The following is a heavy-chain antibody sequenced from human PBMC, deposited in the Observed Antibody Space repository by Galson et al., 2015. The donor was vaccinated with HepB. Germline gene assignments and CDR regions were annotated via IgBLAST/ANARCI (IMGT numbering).Heavy chain of an antibody. V-gene: IGHV3-23*01. CDR1: GFTFSSYS. Sequence: SLRLSCAASGFTFSSYSMSWVRQAPGKGLEWVSSISGGGVYTYYAHSVKGRFTISRDNSKNTLYLQMNSLRAEDTAVYYCAKGWYCINRVCYRVDHWGQGTLVTVSS. J-gene: IGHJ4*02. CDR3: AKGWYCINRVCYRVDH. CDR2: ISGGGVYT. D-gene: IGHD2-8*01.